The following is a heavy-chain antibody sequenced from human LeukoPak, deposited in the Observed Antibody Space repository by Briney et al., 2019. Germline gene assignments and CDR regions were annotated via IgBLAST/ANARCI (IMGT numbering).Heavy chain of an antibody. Sequence: SETLSLTCTVSGYSISSGYYWSWIRQPPGKGLEWIGRVFTSGIISGNTNYNPSVKSRVTMSVDSSKNQFSLKLRSVTAADTAVYYCARDRYYYDSSSYFSAFDTWGQGTMVTVSS. V-gene: IGHV4-38-2*02. J-gene: IGHJ3*02. CDR2: VFTSGIISGNT. CDR3: ARDRYYYDSSSYFSAFDT. D-gene: IGHD3-22*01. CDR1: GYSISSGYY.